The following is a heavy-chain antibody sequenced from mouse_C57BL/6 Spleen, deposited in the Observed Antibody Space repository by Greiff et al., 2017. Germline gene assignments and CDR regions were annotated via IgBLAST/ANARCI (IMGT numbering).Heavy chain of an antibody. CDR2: ISSGGDYI. CDR3: TSVYDYDDGVFDY. J-gene: IGHJ2*01. CDR1: GFTFSSYA. Sequence: EVKLVESGEGLVKPGGSLKLSCASSGFTFSSYAMSWVRQTPEKRLEWVAYISSGGDYIYYADTVKGRFTISRDNARNTLYLQMSSLKSEDTAMYYCTSVYDYDDGVFDYWGQGTTLTVSS. D-gene: IGHD2-4*01. V-gene: IGHV5-9-1*02.